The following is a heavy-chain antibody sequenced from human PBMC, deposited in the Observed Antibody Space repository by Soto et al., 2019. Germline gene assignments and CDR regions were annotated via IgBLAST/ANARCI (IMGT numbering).Heavy chain of an antibody. CDR1: GFTFSNYA. CDR3: AKRGLGYCSTTSCRGRWFDP. J-gene: IGHJ5*02. CDR2: ISGSGDST. D-gene: IGHD2-2*01. V-gene: IGHV3-23*01. Sequence: LRLSCAASGFTFSNYAMSWVRQAPGKGLEWVSAISGSGDSTYYADSVKGRFTISRDNSKNTLYLQMNSLRAEDTAVYYCAKRGLGYCSTTSCRGRWFDPWGQGTLVTVSS.